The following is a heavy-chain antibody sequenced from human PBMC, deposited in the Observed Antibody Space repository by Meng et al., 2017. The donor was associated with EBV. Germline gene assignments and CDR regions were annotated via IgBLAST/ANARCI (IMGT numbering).Heavy chain of an antibody. CDR2: LIPMSDAP. CDR1: GGTLRSDA. CDR3: ASESGRGFTPDY. J-gene: IGHJ4*02. D-gene: IGHD3-10*01. Sequence: VQLVQSGGEVKKPGSQVKLSCKPSGGTLRSDAISWVRQAPGQGLEWMGGLIPMSDAPHYAQKFQGRVTITADESTSTHYMDLSGLRSEDTAVYYCASESGRGFTPDYWGQGTLVTVSS. V-gene: IGHV1-69*01.